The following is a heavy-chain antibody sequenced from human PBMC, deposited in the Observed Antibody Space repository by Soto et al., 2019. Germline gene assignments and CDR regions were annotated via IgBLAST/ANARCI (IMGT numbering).Heavy chain of an antibody. D-gene: IGHD3-3*02. CDR3: ARDSPAHFWSGYSAADNWFDP. CDR2: IYYSGST. CDR1: GGSISSGGYY. V-gene: IGHV4-31*03. J-gene: IGHJ5*02. Sequence: SETLSRTCTVSGGSISSGGYYWSWIRQHPGKGLEWIGYIYYSGSTYYNPSLKSRVTISVDTSKNQFSLKLSSVTAADTAVYYCARDSPAHFWSGYSAADNWFDPWGQGTLVTVSS.